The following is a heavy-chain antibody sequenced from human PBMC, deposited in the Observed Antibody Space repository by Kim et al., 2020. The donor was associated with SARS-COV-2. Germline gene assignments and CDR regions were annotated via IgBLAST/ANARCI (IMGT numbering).Heavy chain of an antibody. V-gene: IGHV3-23*02. Sequence: GGSLRLSCVASGFDFRKYGMTWVRQFPGKGLEWVSAITDDSGETHYGDSVKGRFTVSRDNSKNTQYLQMNSLKVEDTAIYYCSRDRRVSGILAPGEDFWG. CDR2: ITDDSGET. D-gene: IGHD3-10*01. J-gene: IGHJ6*01. CDR3: SRDRRVSGILAPGEDF. CDR1: GFDFRKYG.